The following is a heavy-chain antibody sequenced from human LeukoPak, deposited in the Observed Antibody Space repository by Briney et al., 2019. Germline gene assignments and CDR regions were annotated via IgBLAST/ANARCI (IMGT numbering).Heavy chain of an antibody. D-gene: IGHD5-12*01. CDR1: GFTFSSYA. CDR2: ISYDGSNK. J-gene: IGHJ4*02. Sequence: PGRSLRLSCAASGFTFSSYAMHWVRQAPGKGLEWVAVISYDGSNKYYADSVKGRFTISRDNSKNTLYLQMNSLRAEDTAVYYCARNRDGSGYDWGVLDYWGQGTLVTVSS. V-gene: IGHV3-30-3*01. CDR3: ARNRDGSGYDWGVLDY.